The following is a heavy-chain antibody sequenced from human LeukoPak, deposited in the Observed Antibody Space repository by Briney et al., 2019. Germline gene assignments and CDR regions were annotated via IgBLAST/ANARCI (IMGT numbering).Heavy chain of an antibody. V-gene: IGHV4-34*01. J-gene: IGHJ6*03. CDR2: INHSGST. CDR3: AREHRIAARRGDYYYYYMDV. Sequence: PSETLSLTCAVYGGSFSGYYWSWIRQPPGKGLEWIGEINHSGSTNYNPSLKSRVTISVDTSKNQFSLKLSSVTAADTAVYYCAREHRIAARRGDYYYYYMDVWGKGTTVTVSS. CDR1: GGSFSGYY. D-gene: IGHD6-6*01.